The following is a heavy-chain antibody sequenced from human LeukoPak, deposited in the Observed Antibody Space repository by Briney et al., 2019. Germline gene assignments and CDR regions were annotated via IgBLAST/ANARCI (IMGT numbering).Heavy chain of an antibody. CDR3: ARVDFAVAGNYFDY. J-gene: IGHJ4*02. Sequence: PGGSLRLSCAASGFTFANYVMSWVRQTPWKGLEWVSSISGGSIKYYAESVKGRFTISRDNSKNMMYLQMNSLRAEDTAVYYCARVDFAVAGNYFDYWGQGTLVTVSS. V-gene: IGHV3-23*01. CDR1: GFTFANYV. D-gene: IGHD6-19*01. CDR2: ISGGSIK.